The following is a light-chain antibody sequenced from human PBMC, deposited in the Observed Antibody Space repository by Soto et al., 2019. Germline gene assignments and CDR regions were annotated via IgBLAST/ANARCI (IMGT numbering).Light chain of an antibody. J-gene: IGKJ4*01. CDR2: KAS. CDR3: QQYNSYPT. V-gene: IGKV1-5*03. Sequence: DIQMTQSPSTLSASVGDRVTITCRASQSISSWLAWYQQKPGKAPKLLIYKASSLESGVPSRFSGSGSGTEFTLTISSLHPDDFATYYCQQYNSYPTFGGGTKLEIK. CDR1: QSISSW.